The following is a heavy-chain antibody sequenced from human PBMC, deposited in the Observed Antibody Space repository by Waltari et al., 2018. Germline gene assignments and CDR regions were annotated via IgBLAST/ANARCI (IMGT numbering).Heavy chain of an antibody. CDR2: IIPIFGTA. D-gene: IGHD3-16*01. Sequence: QVKLVQSGAEVKTPGSSVQVSCKASGGNFSSYAISWVRQAPGQGLEWMGGIIPIFGTANYAQKVQGRGTITADESTSTAYMELSSLRSEDTAVYYCASRRGDYYYYGMDVWGQGTTVTVSS. CDR1: GGNFSSYA. CDR3: ASRRGDYYYYGMDV. V-gene: IGHV1-69*01. J-gene: IGHJ6*02.